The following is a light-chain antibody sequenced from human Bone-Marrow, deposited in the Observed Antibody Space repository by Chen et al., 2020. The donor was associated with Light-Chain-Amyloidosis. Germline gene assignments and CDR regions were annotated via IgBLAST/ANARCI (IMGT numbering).Light chain of an antibody. V-gene: IGLV3-21*02. CDR1: NIGSTS. CDR2: DDS. Sequence: SYVLTQPSSVSVAPGQTATIACGGNNIGSTSVHWYQQTPGQAPLLVVYDDSDRTSGIPERLSGSNSGNTATLTISRVEAGDEADYYCQVCDRSSDRPVFGGGTKLTVL. CDR3: QVCDRSSDRPV. J-gene: IGLJ3*02.